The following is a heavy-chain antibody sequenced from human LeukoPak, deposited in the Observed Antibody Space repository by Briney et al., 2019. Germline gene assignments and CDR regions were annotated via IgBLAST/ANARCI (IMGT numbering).Heavy chain of an antibody. V-gene: IGHV3-48*02. CDR3: ARDGRFDY. CDR1: GFTFIIYN. Sequence: GGSLRLSCTASGFTFIIYNMNWVRQAPGKGPEWVSYISSSGTSIYYADSVKGRFTISRDNAKNSLYLQMNSLRDEDTAVYYCARDGRFDYWGQGTLVTVSS. J-gene: IGHJ4*02. CDR2: ISSSGTSI.